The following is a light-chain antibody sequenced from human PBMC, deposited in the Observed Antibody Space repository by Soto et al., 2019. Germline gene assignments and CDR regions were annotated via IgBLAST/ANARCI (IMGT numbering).Light chain of an antibody. CDR2: EVI. V-gene: IGLV2-14*01. CDR3: SSYTSSRTLV. CDR1: SSDVGGYNY. J-gene: IGLJ2*01. Sequence: QSALTQPASVSGSPGQSITISCTGTSSDVGGYNYVSWYQQHPGKAPKLIIWEVIHRPSGVSSRFSGSKSGKTASLSISGLQADDEADYYCSSYTSSRTLVFGGGTKVTVL.